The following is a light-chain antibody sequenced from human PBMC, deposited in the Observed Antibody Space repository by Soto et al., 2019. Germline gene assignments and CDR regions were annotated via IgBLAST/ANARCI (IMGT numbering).Light chain of an antibody. CDR3: QQYASSPYT. J-gene: IGKJ2*01. Sequence: EVVLTQSPGTLSSSPGERATLSCRASQSVSSSFLAWYRQKPGQAPRLLMYGASSRATGIPDRFSGSGSGTDFTLTISRLEPEDFAVYYCQQYASSPYTFGQGTKLEIK. CDR2: GAS. CDR1: QSVSSSF. V-gene: IGKV3-20*01.